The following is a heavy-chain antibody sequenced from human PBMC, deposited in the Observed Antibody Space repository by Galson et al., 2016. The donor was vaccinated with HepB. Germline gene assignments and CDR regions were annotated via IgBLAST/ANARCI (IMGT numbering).Heavy chain of an antibody. J-gene: IGHJ5*02. Sequence: SVKISCKASGYTFSNYGIHWVRQAPGQGLDWMGWINAGIGYTKYSQKFQGRVTITRDTSASTAYMELSSLRYEDTAVYYCARGASYGSGGYYTWFDPWGQGTLVTVSS. CDR1: GYTFSNYG. CDR3: ARGASYGSGGYYTWFDP. V-gene: IGHV1-3*01. D-gene: IGHD3-10*01. CDR2: INAGIGYT.